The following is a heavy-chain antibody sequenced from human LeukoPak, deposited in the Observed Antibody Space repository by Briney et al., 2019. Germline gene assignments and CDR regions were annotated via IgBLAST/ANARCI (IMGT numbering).Heavy chain of an antibody. CDR1: GYTFTSYD. J-gene: IGHJ4*02. CDR3: ARALPGIAVAARGTRY. Sequence: ASVKVSCEASGYTFTSYDINWVRQATGQGLEWMGWMNPNSGNTGYAQKFQGRVTMTRNTSISTAYMELSSLRSEDTAVYYCARALPGIAVAARGTRYWGQGTLVTVSS. D-gene: IGHD6-19*01. CDR2: MNPNSGNT. V-gene: IGHV1-8*01.